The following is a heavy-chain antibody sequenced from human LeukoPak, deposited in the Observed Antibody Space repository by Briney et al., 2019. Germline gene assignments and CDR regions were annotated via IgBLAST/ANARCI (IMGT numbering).Heavy chain of an antibody. CDR2: ISYDGSNK. D-gene: IGHD3-10*01. CDR1: GFTFSSYA. J-gene: IGHJ6*04. CDR3: ARGFRGLAYYYYGMDV. Sequence: GGSLRLSCAASGFTFSSYAMHWVRQAPGKGLEWVAVISYDGSNKYYADSVKGRFTISRDNSKNTLYLQMNSLRAEDTAVYYCARGFRGLAYYYYGMDVWGKGTTVTVPS. V-gene: IGHV3-30*04.